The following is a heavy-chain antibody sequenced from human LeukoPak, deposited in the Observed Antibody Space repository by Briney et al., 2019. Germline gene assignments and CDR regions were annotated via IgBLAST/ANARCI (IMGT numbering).Heavy chain of an antibody. D-gene: IGHD1-26*01. CDR2: IRYDGSNK. CDR1: GFTFSSYG. CDR3: AKESGSGSYSDFDY. Sequence: PGGSLRLSCAASGFTFSSYGMHWVRQAPGKGLEWVAFIRYDGSNKYYADSVKGRFTTSRDNSKKTLYLQMNSLRAEDTAVYYCAKESGSGSYSDFDYWGQGTLVTVSS. V-gene: IGHV3-30*02. J-gene: IGHJ4*02.